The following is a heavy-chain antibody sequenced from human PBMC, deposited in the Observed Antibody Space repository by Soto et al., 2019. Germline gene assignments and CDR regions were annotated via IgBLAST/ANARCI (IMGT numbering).Heavy chain of an antibody. CDR1: GYTFTSYD. D-gene: IGHD2-15*01. J-gene: IGHJ6*03. CDR3: ARVVVAATSYYYYYMDV. CDR2: MNPNSGNT. V-gene: IGHV1-8*01. Sequence: ASVKVSCKASGYTFTSYDINWVRQATGQGLEWMGWMNPNSGNTGYAQKFQGRVTMTRNTSISTAYMELSSLRSEDTAVYYCARVVVAATSYYYYYMDVWGKGTTVTVSS.